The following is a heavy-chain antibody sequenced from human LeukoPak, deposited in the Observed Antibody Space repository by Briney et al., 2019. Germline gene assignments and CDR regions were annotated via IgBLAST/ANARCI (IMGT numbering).Heavy chain of an antibody. CDR3: ARGAYYYDSSGYRH. V-gene: IGHV4-59*01. CDR2: IYYSGST. CDR1: GGSISSYY. Sequence: PSETLSLTCTVSGGSISSYYWSWIRQPPGKGLEWIGYIYYSGSTNYNPSLKSRVIISVDTSKNQFSLKLSSVTAADTAVYYCARGAYYYDSSGYRHWGQGTLVTVSS. D-gene: IGHD3-22*01. J-gene: IGHJ4*02.